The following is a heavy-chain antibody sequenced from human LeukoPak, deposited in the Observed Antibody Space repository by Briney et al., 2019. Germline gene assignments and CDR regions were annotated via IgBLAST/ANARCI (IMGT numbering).Heavy chain of an antibody. CDR1: GGTFSSYA. CDR3: ARGLLWFGARYYYYMDV. J-gene: IGHJ6*03. CDR2: IIPIFGTA. V-gene: IGHV1-69*05. Sequence: SVKVSCKASGGTFSSYAISLVRQAPGQGLEWMGRIIPIFGTANYAQRFQGRVTITTDESTSTAYMELGSLRSEDTAVYYCARGLLWFGARYYYYMDVWGKGTTVTVSS. D-gene: IGHD3-10*01.